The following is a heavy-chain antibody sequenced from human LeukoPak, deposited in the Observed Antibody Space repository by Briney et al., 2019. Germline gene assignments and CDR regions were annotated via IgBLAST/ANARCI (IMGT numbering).Heavy chain of an antibody. D-gene: IGHD1-26*01. V-gene: IGHV1-2*06. CDR1: GYTFAGYF. Sequence: ASVKVSCKASGYTFAGYFIHWVRQAPGQGLEWMGRINSHSGVTEYAQKFQGRVTMSRDTSITTAYVEVSRLISDDTAVYYCARDLPSTPNWELDYWGQGTLVTVSS. J-gene: IGHJ4*02. CDR3: ARDLPSTPNWELDY. CDR2: INSHSGVT.